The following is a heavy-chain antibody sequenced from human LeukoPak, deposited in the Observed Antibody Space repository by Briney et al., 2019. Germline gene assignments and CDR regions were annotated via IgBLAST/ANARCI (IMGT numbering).Heavy chain of an antibody. CDR3: AKTTIFGVVTYFDY. V-gene: IGHV4-39*07. D-gene: IGHD3-3*01. Sequence: SETLSLTCTVSGGSISSSSYYWGWIRQPPGKGLEWIGSIYYSGSTNYNPSLKSRVTISVDTSKNQFSLKLSSVTAADTAVYYCAKTTIFGVVTYFDYWGQGTLVTVSS. J-gene: IGHJ4*02. CDR1: GGSISSSSYY. CDR2: IYYSGST.